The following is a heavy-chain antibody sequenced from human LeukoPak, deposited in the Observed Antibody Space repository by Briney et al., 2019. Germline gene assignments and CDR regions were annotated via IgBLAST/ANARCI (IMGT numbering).Heavy chain of an antibody. CDR1: GFTFSSYA. V-gene: IGHV3-23*01. Sequence: GGSLRLSCAASGFTFSSYAMSWVRQAPGKGLEWVSAISGSGGSTYYADSVKGRFTISRDNSKNTLYLEMNSLRAEDTAVYYCAKGGYYDSSGYYGYWGQGTLVTVSS. J-gene: IGHJ4*02. CDR3: AKGGYYDSSGYYGY. D-gene: IGHD3-22*01. CDR2: ISGSGGST.